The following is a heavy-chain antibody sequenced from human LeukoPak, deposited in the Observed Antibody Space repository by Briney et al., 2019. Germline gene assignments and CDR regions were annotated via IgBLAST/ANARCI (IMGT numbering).Heavy chain of an antibody. D-gene: IGHD6-19*01. Sequence: ASVKVSCKASGYTFTGYYMHWVRQAPGQGLEWMGWINPNSGGTNYAQKFQGRVTMTRGTSISTAYMELSRLRSDDTAVYYCARDEGIAVAGRRGAFDIWGQGTMVTVSS. CDR2: INPNSGGT. V-gene: IGHV1-2*02. J-gene: IGHJ3*02. CDR3: ARDEGIAVAGRRGAFDI. CDR1: GYTFTGYY.